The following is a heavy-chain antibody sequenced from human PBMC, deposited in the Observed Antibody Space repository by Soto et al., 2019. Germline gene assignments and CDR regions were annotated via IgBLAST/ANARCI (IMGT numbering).Heavy chain of an antibody. J-gene: IGHJ4*02. V-gene: IGHV4-59*01. CDR2: ISYSGST. CDR3: ARGTSWQLPFDY. Sequence: QVQLQESGPGLVKPSETLSLTCTVSSDSISSYYWSWIRQPPGKRLEWIGYISYSGSTDYTPSLKSRVTISGDTSKKQFSLKVSSVTAADTAVYYCARGTSWQLPFDYWGQGTLVTVSS. CDR1: SDSISSYY. D-gene: IGHD6-13*01.